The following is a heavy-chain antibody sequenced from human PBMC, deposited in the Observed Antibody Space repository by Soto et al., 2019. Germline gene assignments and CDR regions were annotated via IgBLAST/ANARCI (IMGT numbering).Heavy chain of an antibody. CDR1: GGSFTGYY. CDR2: INHSGFT. J-gene: IGHJ4*02. Sequence: TLSLTCDVSGGSFTGYYWSWIRQPPGKGLEWIGEINHSGFTNYNPSLTGRVTISLDTSKSQFSLKLSSLTAADTAFYFCARGHGRFAHWGQGTLVTVSS. CDR3: ARGHGRFAH. V-gene: IGHV4-34*01.